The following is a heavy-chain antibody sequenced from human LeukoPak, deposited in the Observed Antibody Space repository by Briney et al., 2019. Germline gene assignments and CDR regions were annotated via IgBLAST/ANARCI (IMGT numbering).Heavy chain of an antibody. CDR2: ISSSSSYI. Sequence: GGSLRLSCAASGFTFSSYSMNWVRQAPGKGLEWVSSISSSSSYIYYADSVKGRFTISRDNAKNSLYLQMNSLRAEDTAVYYCTGSYYDSSGYPDYWGQGTLVTVSS. V-gene: IGHV3-21*01. J-gene: IGHJ4*02. D-gene: IGHD3-22*01. CDR1: GFTFSSYS. CDR3: TGSYYDSSGYPDY.